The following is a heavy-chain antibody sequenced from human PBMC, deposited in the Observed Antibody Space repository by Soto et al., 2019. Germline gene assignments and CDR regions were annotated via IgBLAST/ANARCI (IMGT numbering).Heavy chain of an antibody. CDR1: GGSINSGDYA. D-gene: IGHD3-22*01. Sequence: SETLSLTCAVSGGSINSGDYAWSWIRQPPGKGLEWIGYIYHSGNTYYNPSLKSRVTISKDRSKNQFSLKLTSVTAADTAVYYCARALSDYYDSSGFQTNWFDPRGQGILVTVS. CDR3: ARALSDYYDSSGFQTNWFDP. J-gene: IGHJ5*02. V-gene: IGHV4-30-2*01. CDR2: IYHSGNT.